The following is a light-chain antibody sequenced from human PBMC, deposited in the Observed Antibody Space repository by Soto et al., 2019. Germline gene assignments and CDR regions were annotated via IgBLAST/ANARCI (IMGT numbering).Light chain of an antibody. J-gene: IGLJ2*01. CDR2: DVS. CDR1: SSDVGGYNY. Sequence: QSALTQPASVSGSLGQSITISCTGTSSDVGGYNYVSWYQQHPGKAPKLMIYDVSNRPSGVSNRFSGSKSGNTAYLNISGLQAEEEAEFYCSSYTSSTTVVFGGGTKLTVL. CDR3: SSYTSSTTVV. V-gene: IGLV2-14*01.